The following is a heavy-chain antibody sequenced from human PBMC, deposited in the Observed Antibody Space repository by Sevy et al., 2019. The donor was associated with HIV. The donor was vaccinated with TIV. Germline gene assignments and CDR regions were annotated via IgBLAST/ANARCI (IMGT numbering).Heavy chain of an antibody. J-gene: IGHJ3*02. CDR2: IWNDRSNK. Sequence: WGSLRLSCAASGFTFSSYGMHWVRQAPGKGLEWVAVIWNDRSNKHYADSVKGRFTISRDNSKNTLYLQMNSLRAEDTAVYYCASLPNNYYDSSGSSGDDAFDIWGQGTMVTVSS. V-gene: IGHV3-33*01. D-gene: IGHD3-22*01. CDR1: GFTFSSYG. CDR3: ASLPNNYYDSSGSSGDDAFDI.